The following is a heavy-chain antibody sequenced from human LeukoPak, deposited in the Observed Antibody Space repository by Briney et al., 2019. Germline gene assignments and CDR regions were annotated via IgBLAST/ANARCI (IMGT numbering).Heavy chain of an antibody. CDR1: GFTFGDYA. D-gene: IGHD3-16*02. CDR3: TRETLYYDYVWGSYRYRGPFDY. V-gene: IGHV3-49*04. Sequence: GGSLRLSCTASGFTFGDYAMSWVRQAPGKGLEWVGFIRSKAYGGTTEYAASVKGRFTISRDDSKSIAYLRMNSLKTEDTAVYYCTRETLYYDYVWGSYRYRGPFDYWGQGTLVTVSS. CDR2: IRSKAYGGTT. J-gene: IGHJ4*02.